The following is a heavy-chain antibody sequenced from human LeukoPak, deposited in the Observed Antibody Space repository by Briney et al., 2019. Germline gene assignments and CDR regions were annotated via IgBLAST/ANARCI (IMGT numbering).Heavy chain of an antibody. V-gene: IGHV3-21*01. CDR1: GFPFNSYS. CDR2: IGSSSSYR. Sequence: GGSLRLACAVSGFPFNSYSMNWVRQAPGKGLEWVSSIGSSSSYRDYTDSVKGRFTISRDNAKNSLYLQMNSLRAEDTAVYYCARAPQGVRGVWGKGTTVTVSS. CDR3: ARAPQGVRGV. J-gene: IGHJ6*04. D-gene: IGHD3-10*01.